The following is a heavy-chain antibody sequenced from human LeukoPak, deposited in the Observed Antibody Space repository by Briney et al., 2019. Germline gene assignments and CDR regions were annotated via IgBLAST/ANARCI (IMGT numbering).Heavy chain of an antibody. CDR2: INHSGST. J-gene: IGHJ4*02. V-gene: IGHV4-34*01. CDR1: GGSFSGYY. Sequence: PSETLSLTCAVYGGSFSGYYWSWIRQPPGKGLEWIGEINHSGSTNYNPSLTSRGTISVETSKNQFSLKLSSVTAADTAVYYCARGEYSGYYDYWGQGTLVTVSS. CDR3: ARGEYSGYYDY. D-gene: IGHD5-12*01.